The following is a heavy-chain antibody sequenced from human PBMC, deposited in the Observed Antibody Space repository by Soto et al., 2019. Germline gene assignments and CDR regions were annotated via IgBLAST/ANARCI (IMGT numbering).Heavy chain of an antibody. V-gene: IGHV1-69*08. CDR2: TIPLLKVA. J-gene: IGHJ4*02. CDR3: ARDSPIGSTFSGYDAIDS. Sequence: QVQLVQSGAEVKKPGSSVKVSCKASGGTFSTSTFTWVRQAPGQGLEWMGRTIPLLKVADYAQDFQGRLTITADRSTSTTYIELTSLTSKDTAVYYCARDSPIGSTFSGYDAIDSWGQGTLVTVSS. CDR1: GGTFSTST. D-gene: IGHD5-12*01.